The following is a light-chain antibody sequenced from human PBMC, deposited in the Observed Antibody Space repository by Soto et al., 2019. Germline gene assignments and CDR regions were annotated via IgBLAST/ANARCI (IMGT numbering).Light chain of an antibody. CDR3: SSYAGSHTYV. V-gene: IGLV2-8*01. CDR2: EVH. CDR1: SGDVGAYNY. J-gene: IGLJ1*01. Sequence: QSALTQPPSASGSPGQSVTISCTGTSGDVGAYNYVSWYQQHPGKAPQLMIYEVHKRPSGVPDRFSGSKSGNTASLTASGLQAEDEADYYCSSYAGSHTYVFGTGTKVTVL.